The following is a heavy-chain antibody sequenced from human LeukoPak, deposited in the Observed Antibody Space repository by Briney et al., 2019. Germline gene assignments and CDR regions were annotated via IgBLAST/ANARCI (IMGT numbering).Heavy chain of an antibody. J-gene: IGHJ6*02. CDR2: IYSGGSI. Sequence: GGSLRLSCAASGFTVSSNYMSWVRQAPGQGLEWVSVIYSGGSIYYADSVKGRFTISRDNAKNSLYLQMNSLRAEDTAVHYCARVDRSSLYGMDVWGQGTTVTVSS. V-gene: IGHV3-53*01. CDR1: GFTVSSNY. CDR3: ARVDRSSLYGMDV. D-gene: IGHD6-6*01.